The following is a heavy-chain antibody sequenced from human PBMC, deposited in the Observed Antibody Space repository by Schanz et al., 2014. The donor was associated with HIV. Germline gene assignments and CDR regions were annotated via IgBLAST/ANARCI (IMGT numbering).Heavy chain of an antibody. CDR3: ARDTADILATITNYYYGMDV. J-gene: IGHJ6*02. V-gene: IGHV3-33*01. D-gene: IGHD5-12*01. CDR2: IWYDGTDK. Sequence: QVQLVESGGGVVQPGRSLRLSCAASGFTFSSHGMHWVRQAPGKGLEWVAVIWYDGTDKYYADSVKGRFTISRDNAKNSLYLQMNSLRAEDTAVYYCARDTADILATITNYYYGMDVWGQGTTVTVSS. CDR1: GFTFSSHG.